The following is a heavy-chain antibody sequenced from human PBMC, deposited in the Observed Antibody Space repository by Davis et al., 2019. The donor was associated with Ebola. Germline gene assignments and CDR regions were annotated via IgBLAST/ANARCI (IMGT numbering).Heavy chain of an antibody. V-gene: IGHV3-30*18. CDR2: ISYDGSNK. J-gene: IGHJ4*02. CDR1: GFTFSSYG. Sequence: GESLKISCAASGFTFSSYGMHWVRQAPGKGLEWVAVISYDGSNKYYADSVKGRFTISRDNSKNTLYLQMNSLRAEDTAVYYCAKDQDIVAYGGLDYWGQGTLVTVSS. D-gene: IGHD5-12*01. CDR3: AKDQDIVAYGGLDY.